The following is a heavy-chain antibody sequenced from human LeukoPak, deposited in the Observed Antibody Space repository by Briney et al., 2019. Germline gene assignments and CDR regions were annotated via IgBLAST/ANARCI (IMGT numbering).Heavy chain of an antibody. CDR1: GYTFTGYY. CDR3: ARDLYYYGSGSYYDVFDV. Sequence: ASVKVSCKASGYTFTGYYMHWVRQAPGQGLEWMGWISAYKGNTYYAQKLQGRVTMTTDTSTSTAYMELRSLRSDDTAIYYCARDLYYYGSGSYYDVFDVWGQGTMVTVSS. J-gene: IGHJ3*01. CDR2: ISAYKGNT. V-gene: IGHV1-18*04. D-gene: IGHD3-10*01.